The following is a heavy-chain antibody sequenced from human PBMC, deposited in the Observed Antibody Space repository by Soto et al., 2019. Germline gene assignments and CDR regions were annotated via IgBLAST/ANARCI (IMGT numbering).Heavy chain of an antibody. Sequence: SETLSLTCTVSGGSVSSGSYYWSWIRQPPGKGLEWIGYIYYSGSTNYNPSLKSRVTISVDTSKNQFSLKLSSVTAADTAVYYCASGGSYSWIGPHFDYWGQGTLVTVSS. J-gene: IGHJ4*02. D-gene: IGHD1-26*01. CDR3: ASGGSYSWIGPHFDY. CDR1: GGSVSSGSYY. CDR2: IYYSGST. V-gene: IGHV4-61*01.